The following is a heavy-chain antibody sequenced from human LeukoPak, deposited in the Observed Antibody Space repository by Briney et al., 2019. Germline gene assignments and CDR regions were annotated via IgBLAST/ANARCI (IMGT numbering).Heavy chain of an antibody. V-gene: IGHV3-15*01. CDR1: GFTFSSHG. D-gene: IGHD6-6*01. CDR3: HRPYPYDY. CDR2: IKSKTDGGTT. J-gene: IGHJ4*02. Sequence: GGSLRLSCAASGFTFSSHGMLWVRQAPGKGLEWVCRIKSKTDGGTTDYAVPVKGRFTIARADSKNTLYMQMNSLETENTAVYFCHRPYPYDYWGEGDLVTVSS.